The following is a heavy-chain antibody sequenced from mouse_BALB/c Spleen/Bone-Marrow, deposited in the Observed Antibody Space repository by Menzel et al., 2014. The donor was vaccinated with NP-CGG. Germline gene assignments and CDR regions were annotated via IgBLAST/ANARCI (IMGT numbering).Heavy chain of an antibody. V-gene: IGHV5-9*02. J-gene: IGHJ4*01. Sequence: EVQLQESGGGLVKPGEPLKLSCAASGFAFSSYDMSWVRQTPEKRLEWVATISSGGSYTYYPDSVKGRFTISRDNARNTLYLQMSSLRSEDTALYYCARRWLLPYAMDYWGQGTSVTVSS. CDR2: ISSGGSYT. D-gene: IGHD2-3*01. CDR3: ARRWLLPYAMDY. CDR1: GFAFSSYD.